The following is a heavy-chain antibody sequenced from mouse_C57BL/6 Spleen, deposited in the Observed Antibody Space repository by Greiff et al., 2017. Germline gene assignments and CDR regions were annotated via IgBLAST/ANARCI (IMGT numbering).Heavy chain of an antibody. CDR3: TRDHGKLSYAMDY. Sequence: EVQRVESGEGLVKPGGSLKLSCAASGFTFSSYAMSWVRQTPEKRLEWVAYISSGGDYIYYADTVKGRFTISRDNARNTLYLQMSSLKSEDTAMYYCTRDHGKLSYAMDYWGQGTSVTGSS. CDR1: GFTFSSYA. D-gene: IGHD2-1*01. CDR2: ISSGGDYI. V-gene: IGHV5-9-1*02. J-gene: IGHJ4*01.